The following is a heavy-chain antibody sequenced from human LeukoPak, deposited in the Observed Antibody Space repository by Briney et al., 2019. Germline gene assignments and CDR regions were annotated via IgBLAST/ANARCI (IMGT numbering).Heavy chain of an antibody. CDR3: ARGSYGGD. V-gene: IGHV4-34*01. J-gene: IGHJ4*02. CDR2: INDSGST. Sequence: PSETLSLTCAVYGGSFSGYYWSWIRQPPGKGLEWIGEINDSGSTNYNPPPQSRVPLSVDTTKKQVSLKLSSVTAADTAVYYCARGSYGGDWGQGTLVTVSS. D-gene: IGHD4-17*01. CDR1: GGSFSGYY.